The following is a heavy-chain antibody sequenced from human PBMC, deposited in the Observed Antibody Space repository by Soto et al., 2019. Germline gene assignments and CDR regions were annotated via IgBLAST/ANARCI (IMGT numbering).Heavy chain of an antibody. CDR2: IKQDASAI. V-gene: IGHV3-7*01. CDR3: ARGPT. J-gene: IGHJ4*02. CDR1: GFTFSRYW. Sequence: EVQLVESGGGLVQPGGSLRLSCVASGFTFSRYWMSWVRQAPGKGLEWVANIKQDASAIYYLDSVKGRFTISRDNAKNSLYLEMNSLRAEDTAVYYCARGPTWGPGTLVTVSS.